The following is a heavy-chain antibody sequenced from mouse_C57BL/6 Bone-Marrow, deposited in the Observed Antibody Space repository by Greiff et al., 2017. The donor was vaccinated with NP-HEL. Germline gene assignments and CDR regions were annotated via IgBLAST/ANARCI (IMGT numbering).Heavy chain of an antibody. Sequence: VQLKESGGDLVKPGGSLKLSCAASGFTFSSYGMSWVRQTPDKRLEWVATISSGGSYTYYLDSVKGRFTISRDNAKNTLYLQMSSLKSEDTAMYYCARRGMVTTYDYWGQGTTLTVSS. D-gene: IGHD2-2*01. CDR1: GFTFSSYG. J-gene: IGHJ2*01. CDR2: ISSGGSYT. V-gene: IGHV5-6*01. CDR3: ARRGMVTTYDY.